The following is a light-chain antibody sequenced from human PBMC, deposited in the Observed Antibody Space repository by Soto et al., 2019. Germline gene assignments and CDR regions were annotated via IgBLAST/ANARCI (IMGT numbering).Light chain of an antibody. V-gene: IGKV3-15*01. Sequence: EIVMTQSPATLSVAPGERVTLSCRAGQGVSRKLAWYQHKSGQAPRLLISGASTGATGIPARFSGSGSGTEFTLTISSLQSEDCAIYYCQQYHTWPITFGGGTKVEIK. CDR3: QQYHTWPIT. CDR2: GAS. J-gene: IGKJ4*01. CDR1: QGVSRK.